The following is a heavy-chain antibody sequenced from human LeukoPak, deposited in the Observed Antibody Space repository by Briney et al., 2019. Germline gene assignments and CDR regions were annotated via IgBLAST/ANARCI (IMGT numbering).Heavy chain of an antibody. Sequence: ASVTVSCTASGYTFTGFYMHWVRQAPGQGLEWMGWINPNSGGTNYAQKFQGRVTMTRDTSISTAYMDLSRLRSDDTAVYSCARIGYCSGGSCYPSVTAFDIWGQGTMVTVSS. CDR1: GYTFTGFY. CDR2: INPNSGGT. J-gene: IGHJ3*02. D-gene: IGHD2-15*01. V-gene: IGHV1-2*02. CDR3: ARIGYCSGGSCYPSVTAFDI.